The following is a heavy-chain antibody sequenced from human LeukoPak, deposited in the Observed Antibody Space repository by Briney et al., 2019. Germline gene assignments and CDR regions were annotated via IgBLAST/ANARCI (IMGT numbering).Heavy chain of an antibody. Sequence: GGFLRLSCAASGFTFSSYGMHWVRQAPGKGLEWVAVISYDGSNKYYADSVKGRFTISRDNSKNTLYLQMNSLRAEDTAVYYCARDYGGNSFDYWGQGTLVTVSS. V-gene: IGHV3-30*03. CDR3: ARDYGGNSFDY. CDR1: GFTFSSYG. J-gene: IGHJ4*02. CDR2: ISYDGSNK. D-gene: IGHD4-23*01.